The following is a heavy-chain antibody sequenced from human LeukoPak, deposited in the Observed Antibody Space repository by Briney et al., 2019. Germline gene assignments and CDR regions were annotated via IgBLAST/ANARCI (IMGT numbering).Heavy chain of an antibody. CDR3: ARGSGYSYGYDAFDI. Sequence: PSETLSLTCTVSGGSISSYYWSWIRQPPGKGLEWIGYIYYSGSTNYNPSLNRRITISVDTSKNQFSLKLSSVTAADTAVYSCARGSGYSYGYDAFDIWGQGTMVTVSS. V-gene: IGHV4-59*01. CDR2: IYYSGST. J-gene: IGHJ3*02. D-gene: IGHD5-18*01. CDR1: GGSISSYY.